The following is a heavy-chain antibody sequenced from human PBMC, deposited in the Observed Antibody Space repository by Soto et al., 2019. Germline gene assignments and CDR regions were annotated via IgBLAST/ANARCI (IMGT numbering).Heavy chain of an antibody. V-gene: IGHV1-46*01. CDR1: GDTFTSYY. CDR3: ARGVAGDDPYFDY. Sequence: ASVKLSCKASGDTFTSYYMHWVRQAPGQGLEWMGIINPSGGNTSYAQKFQGRVTITRDTSASTAYMELSSLRSEDTAVYYCARGVAGDDPYFDYWGQGTLVTVSS. J-gene: IGHJ4*02. D-gene: IGHD6-19*01. CDR2: INPSGGNT.